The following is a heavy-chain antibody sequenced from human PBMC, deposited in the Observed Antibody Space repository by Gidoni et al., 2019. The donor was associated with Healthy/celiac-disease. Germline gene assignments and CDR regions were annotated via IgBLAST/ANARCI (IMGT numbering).Heavy chain of an antibody. J-gene: IGHJ4*02. CDR3: AKEDSSGYYYFDY. CDR2: ISWDGGST. CDR1: GFTFDDYS. Sequence: EVQLVASGGVVVQPGGSLRLSCAASGFTFDDYSMHWVRQAPGKGLEWVSLISWDGGSTYYADSVKGRFTISRDNSKNSLYLQMNSLRTEDTALYYCAKEDSSGYYYFDYWGQGTLVTVSS. D-gene: IGHD3-22*01. V-gene: IGHV3-43*01.